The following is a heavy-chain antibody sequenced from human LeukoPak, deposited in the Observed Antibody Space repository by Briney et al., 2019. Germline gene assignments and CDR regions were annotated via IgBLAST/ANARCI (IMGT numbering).Heavy chain of an antibody. CDR1: GFTFSSYE. CDR3: ARDSAKIRGFAY. Sequence: GGSLRLSCAASGFTFSSYEMNWVRQAPGKGLEWVSYISSSGSTIYYADSVKGGFTISRDNAKDSLYLQMNSLRAEDTAVYYCARDSAKIRGFAYWGQGTLVPVSS. D-gene: IGHD5-24*01. V-gene: IGHV3-48*03. J-gene: IGHJ4*02. CDR2: ISSSGSTI.